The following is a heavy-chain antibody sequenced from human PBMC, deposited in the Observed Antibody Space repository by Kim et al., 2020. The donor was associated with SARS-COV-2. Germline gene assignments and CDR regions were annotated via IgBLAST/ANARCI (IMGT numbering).Heavy chain of an antibody. D-gene: IGHD3-9*01. J-gene: IGHJ3*02. V-gene: IGHV1-18*01. CDR2: ISAYNGNT. CDR3: ARVGGLRYFDWLRRDWSLPDKSDAFGI. CDR1: GYTFTSYG. Sequence: ASVKVSCKASGYTFTSYGISWVRQAPGQGLEWMGWISAYNGNTNYAQKLQGRVTMTTDTSTSTAYMELRSLRSDDTAVYYCARVGGLRYFDWLRRDWSLPDKSDAFGIWGHGTMVTVSS.